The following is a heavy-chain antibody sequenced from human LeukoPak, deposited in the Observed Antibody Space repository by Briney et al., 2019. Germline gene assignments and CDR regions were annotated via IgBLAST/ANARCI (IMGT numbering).Heavy chain of an antibody. Sequence: ETLSLTCAVYGGSFSGYYWTWIRQSPGKGLEWIGDINPSGSTYYNPSLKSRLTISVDTSKNQFSLKLRSVTAADTAVYYCARGRHDITMIVVVMTSVSYYLDVWGKGTTVTVS. CDR2: INPSGST. CDR3: ARGRHDITMIVVVMTSVSYYLDV. J-gene: IGHJ6*03. D-gene: IGHD3-22*01. V-gene: IGHV4-34*01. CDR1: GGSFSGYY.